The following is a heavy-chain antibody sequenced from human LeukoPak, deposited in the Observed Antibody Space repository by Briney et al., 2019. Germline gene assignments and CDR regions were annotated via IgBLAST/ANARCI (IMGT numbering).Heavy chain of an antibody. CDR2: FDPGDGEA. CDR1: GSTLTEFS. CDR3: ATATHDYELLTGRKGADAFDL. V-gene: IGHV1-24*01. D-gene: IGHD3-9*01. J-gene: IGHJ3*01. Sequence: GASVKVSCKVSGSTLTEFSMHWVRQAPGKGLEWMGGFDPGDGEAIYAQKFQGRVTMTEDTSADTAYMELSSLRSEDTAVYFCATATHDYELLTGRKGADAFDLWGQGTIVTVSS.